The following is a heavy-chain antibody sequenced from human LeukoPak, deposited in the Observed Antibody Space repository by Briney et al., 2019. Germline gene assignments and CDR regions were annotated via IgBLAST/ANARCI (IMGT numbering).Heavy chain of an antibody. CDR2: ISPSGGST. V-gene: IGHV1-46*01. CDR3: ARDGVAGTYYFDY. J-gene: IGHJ4*02. CDR1: GYTFTTYY. D-gene: IGHD6-19*01. Sequence: GASVKVSCKAAGYTFTTYYMHCVRQAPGQGLEWMGMISPSGGSTSYPQKFQGRVTLTRDTSTSTVYMELSSLISEDTAVYFCARDGVAGTYYFDYWGQGTLVTVSS.